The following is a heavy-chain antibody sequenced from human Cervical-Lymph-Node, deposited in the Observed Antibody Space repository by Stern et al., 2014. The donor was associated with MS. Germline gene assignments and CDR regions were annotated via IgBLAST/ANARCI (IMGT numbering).Heavy chain of an antibody. D-gene: IGHD3-10*01. J-gene: IGHJ6*02. V-gene: IGHV3-30-3*01. CDR3: ARTYYYGSGSQKDYYGMDV. CDR1: GFTFSSYA. CDR2: ISYEGSNK. Sequence: LVESGGGVVQPGRSLRLSCPASGFTFSSYAMHWVRQAPGKGLEWVAGISYEGSNKYYADSVKGRFTISRDNSKNTLYLQMNSLRAEDTAVYYCARTYYYGSGSQKDYYGMDVWGQGTTVTVSS.